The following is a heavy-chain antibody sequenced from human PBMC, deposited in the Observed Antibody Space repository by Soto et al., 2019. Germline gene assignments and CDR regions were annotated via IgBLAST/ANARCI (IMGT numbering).Heavy chain of an antibody. CDR3: VRASRGTFDY. Sequence: GVLRLSCAASGFTFRSYWMSWVRQGPEKGLVWASRINTDGSVTNYAEFVKGRFTISRDNAKNTLYLQMNSLTAEDTAVYYCVRASRGTFDYWGQGTVVTVSS. V-gene: IGHV3-74*01. J-gene: IGHJ4*02. CDR1: GFTFRSYW. D-gene: IGHD3-16*01. CDR2: INTDGSVT.